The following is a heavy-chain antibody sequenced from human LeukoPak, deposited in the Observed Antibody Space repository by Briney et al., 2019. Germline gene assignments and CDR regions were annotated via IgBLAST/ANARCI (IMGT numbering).Heavy chain of an antibody. CDR2: IYYSGST. V-gene: IGHV4-59*01. D-gene: IGHD1-1*01. CDR1: GGSISSYY. CDR3: ARGDDRRNVFDF. J-gene: IGHJ3*01. Sequence: SETLSLTCTVSGGSISSYYWSWIRQPPGKGLEWIGYIYYSGSTNYNPSLKSRVTISVDTSKNQFSLKLNSVTAADTAVYYCARGDDRRNVFDFWGQGTMVSVSS.